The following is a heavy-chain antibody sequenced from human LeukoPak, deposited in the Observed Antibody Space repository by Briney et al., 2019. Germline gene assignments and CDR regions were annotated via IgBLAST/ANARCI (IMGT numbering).Heavy chain of an antibody. CDR1: GFTFSSYG. Sequence: GGSLRLSCAASGFTFSSYGMHWVRQAPGKGLEWVAFIRYDGSNKYYADSVKGRFTISRDNSKNTLYLQMNSLRAEDTAVYYCAKVRVPDGSPYAFDIWGQGTMVTVSS. V-gene: IGHV3-30*02. CDR3: AKVRVPDGSPYAFDI. CDR2: IRYDGSNK. D-gene: IGHD2-15*01. J-gene: IGHJ3*02.